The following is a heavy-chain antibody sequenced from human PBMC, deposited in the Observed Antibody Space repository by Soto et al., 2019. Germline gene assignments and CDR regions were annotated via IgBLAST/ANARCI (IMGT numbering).Heavy chain of an antibody. J-gene: IGHJ5*02. CDR1: GFSLSTSGMC. Sequence: SGPTLVNPTQTLTLTCTFSGFSLSTSGMCVSWIRQPPGKALGWLALIDWDDDKYYSTSLKTRLTISKDTSKNQVVLTMTNMDPVDTATYYCARGYSSGWYGNWFDPWGQGTLVTVSS. CDR3: ARGYSSGWYGNWFDP. D-gene: IGHD6-19*01. CDR2: IDWDDDK. V-gene: IGHV2-70*01.